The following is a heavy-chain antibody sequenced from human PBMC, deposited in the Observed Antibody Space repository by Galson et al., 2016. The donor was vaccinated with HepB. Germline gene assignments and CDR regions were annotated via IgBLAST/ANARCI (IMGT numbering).Heavy chain of an antibody. CDR1: GASISSSNW. CDR2: IYHSGSS. CDR3: AREASSSTSCCNWFDA. V-gene: IGHV4-4*02. Sequence: SETLSLTCAVSGASISSSNWWSWVRRPPGKGLEWIGEIYHSGSSNYNPSLKSRGVISLDNSKNQFSLKLSSVTAADTAVYYCAREASSSTSCCNWFDAWGQGTLVTVSS. D-gene: IGHD2-2*01. J-gene: IGHJ5*02.